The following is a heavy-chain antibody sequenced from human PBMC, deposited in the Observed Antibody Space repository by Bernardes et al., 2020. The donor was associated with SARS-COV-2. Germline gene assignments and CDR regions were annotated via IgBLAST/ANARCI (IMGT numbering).Heavy chain of an antibody. Sequence: RGSLSLSCAASGFTFRDYTMPGVRQAPGKGLEWVAVIWHAGSRDYSVDSVKGRFAISRDNSNNTLYLQMNNLRVEDTALYRCATEDGEWLESWGQGTLVTVSS. D-gene: IGHD4-17*01. CDR3: ATEDGEWLES. J-gene: IGHJ5*01. CDR1: GFTFRDYT. CDR2: IWHAGSRD. V-gene: IGHV3-33*01.